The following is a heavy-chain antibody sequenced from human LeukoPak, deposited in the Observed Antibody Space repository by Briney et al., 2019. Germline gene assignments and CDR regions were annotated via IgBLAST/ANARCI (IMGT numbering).Heavy chain of an antibody. CDR3: ARALAYCGGDCPGDWFDP. CDR2: IYYSGST. D-gene: IGHD2-21*02. Sequence: SETLSLTCTVSGGSISSYYWSWIRQPPGKGLEWIGYIYYSGSTNYNPSLKSRLTISVDTSKNQFSLKLSSVTAADTAVYYCARALAYCGGDCPGDWFDPWGQGTLVTVSS. V-gene: IGHV4-59*01. J-gene: IGHJ5*02. CDR1: GGSISSYY.